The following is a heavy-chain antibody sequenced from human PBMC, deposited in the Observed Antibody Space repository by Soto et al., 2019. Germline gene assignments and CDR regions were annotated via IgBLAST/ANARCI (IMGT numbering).Heavy chain of an antibody. CDR3: ARAKDAYYDILTGYYWGVVFDP. V-gene: IGHV1-69*12. CDR2: IIPIFGTA. J-gene: IGHJ5*02. CDR1: GGTFSSYA. Sequence: QVQLVQSGAAVKKPGSSVKVSCKASGGTFSSYAISWVRQAPGQGLEWMGGIIPIFGTANYAQKFQGRVTITADESTSTAYMELSSLRSEDTAVYYCARAKDAYYDILTGYYWGVVFDPWGQGTLVTVSS. D-gene: IGHD3-9*01.